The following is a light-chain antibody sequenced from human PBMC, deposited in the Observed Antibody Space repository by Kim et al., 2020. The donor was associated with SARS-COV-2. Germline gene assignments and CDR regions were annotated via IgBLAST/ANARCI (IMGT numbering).Light chain of an antibody. CDR3: QQRITWPIA. J-gene: IGKJ5*01. CDR2: DAS. CDR1: QSVSSD. Sequence: PGESATLSCRASQSVSSDLAWYQQKPGQAPRLLMYDASTRATGIPARFSGSGSGTDFTLTISTLEPEDSAAYYCQQRITWPIAFGQGTRLEIK. V-gene: IGKV3-11*01.